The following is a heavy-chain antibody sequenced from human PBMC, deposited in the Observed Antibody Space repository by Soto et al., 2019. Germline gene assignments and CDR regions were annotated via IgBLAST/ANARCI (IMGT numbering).Heavy chain of an antibody. CDR2: INPSGGST. J-gene: IGHJ4*02. CDR3: ARVNSPSKDYGDYELGY. CDR1: GYTFTSYY. Sequence: ASVKVSCKASGYTFTSYYMHWVRQAPGQGLEWMGIINPSGGSTSYAQKFQGRVTMTRDTSTSTVYMELSSLRSEDTAVYYCARVNSPSKDYGDYELGYWGQGTLVTVSS. V-gene: IGHV1-46*01. D-gene: IGHD4-17*01.